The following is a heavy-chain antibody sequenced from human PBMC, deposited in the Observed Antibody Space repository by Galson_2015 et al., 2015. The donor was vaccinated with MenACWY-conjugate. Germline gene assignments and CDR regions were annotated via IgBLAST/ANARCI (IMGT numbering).Heavy chain of an antibody. Sequence: ESVRGRFTISRDNSENTLYLQMNSLRAEDTAVYFCAKAQGIAVSGYFDFWGRGTLVTVSS. D-gene: IGHD6-19*01. CDR3: AKAQGIAVSGYFDF. V-gene: IGHV3-30*02. J-gene: IGHJ4*02.